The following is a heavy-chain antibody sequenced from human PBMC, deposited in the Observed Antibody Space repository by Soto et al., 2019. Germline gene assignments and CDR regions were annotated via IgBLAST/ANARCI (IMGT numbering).Heavy chain of an antibody. V-gene: IGHV3-53*02. J-gene: IGHJ6*02. CDR1: GFTVSSTY. Sequence: EEQLVETGGGVIQRGGSLRLACNASGFTVSSTYMSWVRQSPGMVLEWVAVIESGGSTHYADSVKGRFTISRDIPKNMIYLQLHTLGAEDTAVYYCAKDLGPLRLLNYYFYGLDVWGQGTTVTVSS. CDR3: AKDLGPLRLLNYYFYGLDV. D-gene: IGHD2-15*01. CDR2: IESGGST.